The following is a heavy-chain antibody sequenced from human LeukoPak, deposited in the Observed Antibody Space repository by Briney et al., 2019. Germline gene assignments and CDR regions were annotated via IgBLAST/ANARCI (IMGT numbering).Heavy chain of an antibody. Sequence: ASVKISCKVSGYTFTDYYMHWVQQAPGKGREWMGLVDPEDGETIYAEKFQGRVTITADTSTDTAYMELSSLRSEDTAVYYCATDPYYYDSSGLSKRFDPWGQGTLVTVSS. J-gene: IGHJ5*02. CDR3: ATDPYYYDSSGLSKRFDP. CDR2: VDPEDGET. V-gene: IGHV1-69-2*01. D-gene: IGHD3-22*01. CDR1: GYTFTDYY.